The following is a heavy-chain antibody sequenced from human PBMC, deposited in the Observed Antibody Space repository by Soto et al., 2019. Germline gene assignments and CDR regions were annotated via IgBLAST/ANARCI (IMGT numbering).Heavy chain of an antibody. Sequence: PSETLSLTCTVSGGSISSYYWSWIRQPPGKGLEWIGDIYYSGSANYNPSLKSRVTISLDKSKNQISLKLNSVTAADTAVYYCARGLRQLLDYWGQGILVTVSS. CDR3: ARGLRQLLDY. J-gene: IGHJ4*02. CDR2: IYYSGSA. D-gene: IGHD4-17*01. CDR1: GGSISSYY. V-gene: IGHV4-59*12.